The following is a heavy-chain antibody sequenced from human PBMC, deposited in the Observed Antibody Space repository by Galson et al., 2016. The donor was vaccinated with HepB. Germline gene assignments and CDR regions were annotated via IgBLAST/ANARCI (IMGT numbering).Heavy chain of an antibody. CDR2: ISSSSSYI. CDR3: ARFLDNPERMSSSWYVAFSI. D-gene: IGHD6-13*01. CDR1: RFTFSTYS. V-gene: IGHV3-21*01. Sequence: SLRLSCAASRFTFSTYSMNWVRQAPGKGLEWVSFISSSSSYIYYADSVKGRFTISRDNAKNSVYLQMNSLRAEDTAVYYCARFLDNPERMSSSWYVAFSIWGQGTLVTVSS. J-gene: IGHJ4*02.